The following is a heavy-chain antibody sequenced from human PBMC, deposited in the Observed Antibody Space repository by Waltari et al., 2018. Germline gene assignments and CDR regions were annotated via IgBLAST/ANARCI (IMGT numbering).Heavy chain of an antibody. CDR3: ARPFEGVFDP. Sequence: QLQLQESGPGLVKPSETLSLTCTVSGGSISSSSYYWGWIRQPPGKGLEWIGSIYYRGSTYYNPSLKSRVTISVDTSKNQFSLKLSSVTAADTAVYYCARPFEGVFDPWGQGTLVTVSS. V-gene: IGHV4-39*01. CDR1: GGSISSSSYY. J-gene: IGHJ5*02. CDR2: IYYRGST.